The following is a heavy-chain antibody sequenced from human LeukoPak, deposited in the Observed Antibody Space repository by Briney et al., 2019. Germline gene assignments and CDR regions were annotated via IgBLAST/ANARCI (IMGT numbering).Heavy chain of an antibody. CDR3: AKAPRITMIVVVY. D-gene: IGHD3-22*01. V-gene: IGHV3-23*01. CDR2: ISGSGGST. J-gene: IGHJ4*02. Sequence: GGSLRLSCAASGFIFSSYSMNWVRQAPGKGLEWVSAISGSGGSTYYADSVKGRFTISRDNSKNTLYLQMNSLRAEDTAVYYCAKAPRITMIVVVYWGQGTLVTVSS. CDR1: GFIFSSYS.